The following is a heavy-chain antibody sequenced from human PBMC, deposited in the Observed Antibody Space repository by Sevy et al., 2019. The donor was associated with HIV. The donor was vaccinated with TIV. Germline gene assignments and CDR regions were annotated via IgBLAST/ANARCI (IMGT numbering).Heavy chain of an antibody. Sequence: ASVKVSCKASGGTFSSYGISWVRQAPGQGLEWMGGIIPMLALANYAQKFQGRVTITADRSTSTDYMELSSLRSEDMAVYYCARGHVDTTMADYFYYYMDVWGNGTTVTVSS. D-gene: IGHD5-18*01. CDR1: GGTFSSYG. J-gene: IGHJ6*03. CDR2: IIPMLALA. CDR3: ARGHVDTTMADYFYYYMDV. V-gene: IGHV1-69*10.